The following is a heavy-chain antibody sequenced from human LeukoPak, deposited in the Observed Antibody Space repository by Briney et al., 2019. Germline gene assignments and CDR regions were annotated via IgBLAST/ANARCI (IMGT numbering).Heavy chain of an antibody. CDR2: IYYSGST. CDR1: GGSISSGGYY. J-gene: IGHJ4*02. CDR3: ARGRITMVRGVPYFDY. D-gene: IGHD3-10*01. V-gene: IGHV4-31*03. Sequence: SQTLSLTCTVSGGSISSGGYYWSWIRQHPGKGLEWIAYIYYSGSTYYNPSPKSRVTISVDTSKNQFSLKLSSVTAADTAVYYCARGRITMVRGVPYFDYWGQGTLVTVSS.